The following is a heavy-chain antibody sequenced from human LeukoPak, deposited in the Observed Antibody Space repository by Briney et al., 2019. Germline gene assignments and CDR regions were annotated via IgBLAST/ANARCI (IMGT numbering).Heavy chain of an antibody. Sequence: GGSLRLSCAASGFTFSSYWMSWVRQAPGKGLEWVANIKQDGSEKYYVDSVKGRFTISRDNAKNSLYLQMNSLRAEDTAVYYCARDRGDYHAFDIWAKGQWSPSLQ. CDR2: IKQDGSEK. V-gene: IGHV3-7*01. CDR1: GFTFSSYW. J-gene: IGHJ3*02. D-gene: IGHD4/OR15-4a*01. CDR3: ARDRGDYHAFDI.